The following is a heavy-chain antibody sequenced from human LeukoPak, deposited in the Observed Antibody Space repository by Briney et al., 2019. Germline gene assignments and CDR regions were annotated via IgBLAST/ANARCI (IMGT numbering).Heavy chain of an antibody. CDR3: AKAGSGYDLNY. D-gene: IGHD5-12*01. J-gene: IGHJ4*02. V-gene: IGHV3-30*18. Sequence: GRSLRLSCAATGFTFSSYGMHWVRRAPGKGLEWVAVISYDGSNKYYADSVKGRFTISRDNSKNTLYLQMNSLRAEDTAVYYCAKAGSGYDLNYWGQGTLATVSS. CDR2: ISYDGSNK. CDR1: GFTFSSYG.